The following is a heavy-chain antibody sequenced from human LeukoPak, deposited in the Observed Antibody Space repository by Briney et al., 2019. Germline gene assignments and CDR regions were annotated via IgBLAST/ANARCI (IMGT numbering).Heavy chain of an antibody. CDR1: GFTFSSYA. CDR3: ARDRHCVKGICHRPPGMDV. D-gene: IGHD6-13*01. J-gene: IGHJ6*02. V-gene: IGHV3-33*08. CDR2: IWFDGKNA. Sequence: GGPLRLSCAASGFTFSSYAMHWVRQAPGKGLEWVADIWFDGKNAHFADSVKGRFTISRDNSKNTMYLQINSLRVEDSAVYYXARDRHCVKGICHRPPGMDVWGQGTTVTVSS.